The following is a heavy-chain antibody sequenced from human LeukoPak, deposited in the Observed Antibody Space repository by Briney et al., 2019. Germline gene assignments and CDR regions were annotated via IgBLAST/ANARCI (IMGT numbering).Heavy chain of an antibody. J-gene: IGHJ4*02. V-gene: IGHV4-59*01. Sequence: SKTLSLTCTVSGGSNSSYYWSWIRQPPGKGLEWMGYVYYRGSTNYNPSLKSRVTISLETANNHFSLNLDSVTAADTAVYYCALSAAGAFDYWGQGTLVTVSS. CDR1: GGSNSSYY. D-gene: IGHD6-13*01. CDR2: VYYRGST. CDR3: ALSAAGAFDY.